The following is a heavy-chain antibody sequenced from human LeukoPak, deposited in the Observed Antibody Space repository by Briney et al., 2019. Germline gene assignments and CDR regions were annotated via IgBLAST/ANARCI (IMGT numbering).Heavy chain of an antibody. J-gene: IGHJ4*02. Sequence: PGGSLRLSCSASGFTFTNYYLNWVRQAPGKGLEWVSYISSSSSTIYYADSVKGRFTISRDNAKNSLYLQMNSLRAEDTAVYYCARVRLDYYDSSGYQDYWGQGTLVTVSS. CDR2: ISSSSSTI. D-gene: IGHD3-22*01. V-gene: IGHV3-48*01. CDR3: ARVRLDYYDSSGYQDY. CDR1: GFTFTNYY.